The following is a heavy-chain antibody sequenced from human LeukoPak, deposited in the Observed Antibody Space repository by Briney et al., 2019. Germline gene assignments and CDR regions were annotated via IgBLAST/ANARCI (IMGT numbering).Heavy chain of an antibody. CDR3: AKVREPYYYDSSGFYTYFDY. V-gene: IGHV3-30*18. D-gene: IGHD3-22*01. Sequence: GGSLRLSCAASGFTFSYHGMHWVRQAPGKGLEWVAVISFDGSNKYYADSVKGRFTISRDNSKNTLYLQMNSLRAEDTAVYYCAKVREPYYYDSSGFYTYFDYWGQGTLVTVSS. CDR2: ISFDGSNK. J-gene: IGHJ4*02. CDR1: GFTFSYHG.